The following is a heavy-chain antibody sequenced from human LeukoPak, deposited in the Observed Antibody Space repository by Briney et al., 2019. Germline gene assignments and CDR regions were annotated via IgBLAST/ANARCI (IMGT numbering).Heavy chain of an antibody. CDR2: IRYDGSNK. CDR1: GFTFSSYG. CDR3: AKFPGSNGGNSVLG. V-gene: IGHV3-30*02. Sequence: PGGSLRLSCAASGFTFSSYGMHWVRQAPGKGLEWVAFIRYDGSNKYYADSVKGRFTISRDNSKNTLYLQMNSLRAEDTAVYYCAKFPGSNGGNSVLGWGQGTLVTVSS. D-gene: IGHD4-23*01. J-gene: IGHJ4*02.